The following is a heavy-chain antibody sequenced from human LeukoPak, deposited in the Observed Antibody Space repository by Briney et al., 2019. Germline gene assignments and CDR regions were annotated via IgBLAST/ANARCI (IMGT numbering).Heavy chain of an antibody. D-gene: IGHD3-22*01. Sequence: GGSLRLSCAASGFTFSDYYMSWIRQAPGKGLEWVGFIRSKAYGGTTEYAASVKGRFTISRDDSKSIAYLQMNSLKTEDTAVYYCTREYLEEMVIGGNLHDAFDIWGQGTMVTVSS. CDR2: IRSKAYGGTT. V-gene: IGHV3-49*03. J-gene: IGHJ3*02. CDR1: GFTFSDYY. CDR3: TREYLEEMVIGGNLHDAFDI.